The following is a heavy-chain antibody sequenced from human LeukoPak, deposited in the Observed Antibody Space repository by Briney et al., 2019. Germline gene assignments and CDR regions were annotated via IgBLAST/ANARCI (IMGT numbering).Heavy chain of an antibody. Sequence: GGSLRLSCAASGFTFSSYGMHWVRQAPGKGLEWVAVISYDGSNKYYADSVKGRFTISRDNSKNTLYLQMNSLRADDTAVYYCAKDQQWELLSPFDYWGQGTLVTVSS. CDR1: GFTFSSYG. CDR3: AKDQQWELLSPFDY. CDR2: ISYDGSNK. V-gene: IGHV3-30*18. J-gene: IGHJ4*02. D-gene: IGHD1-26*01.